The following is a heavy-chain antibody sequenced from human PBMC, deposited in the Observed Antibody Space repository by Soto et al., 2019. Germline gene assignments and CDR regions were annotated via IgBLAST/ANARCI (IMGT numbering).Heavy chain of an antibody. Sequence: QVQMVQSGAEVKKTGASVKVSCKTSGYTFTTFGINWVRQAPGQGLEWMGCLTAYDGKRNFAQQFQAMLTMTIEISTSTGYMELSGLRSDDTAVFFCARGLTYGDFDYWGRGTQVAVSS. CDR2: LTAYDGKR. J-gene: IGHJ4*02. CDR1: GYTFTTFG. D-gene: IGHD3-10*01. V-gene: IGHV1-18*01. CDR3: ARGLTYGDFDY.